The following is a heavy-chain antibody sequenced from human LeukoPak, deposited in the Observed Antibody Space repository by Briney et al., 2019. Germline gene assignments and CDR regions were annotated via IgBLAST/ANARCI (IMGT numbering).Heavy chain of an antibody. V-gene: IGHV3-48*03. CDR2: ISDTGTSK. Sequence: GGSLRLSCAASGFIFSDYEMNWVRQAPGKGLEWVSGISDTGTSKYYADSVKGRFTISRDDAKNSLYLQMNSLRAEDTAVYYCAELGITMIGGVWGKGTTVTISS. CDR1: GFIFSDYE. D-gene: IGHD3-10*02. J-gene: IGHJ6*04. CDR3: AELGITMIGGV.